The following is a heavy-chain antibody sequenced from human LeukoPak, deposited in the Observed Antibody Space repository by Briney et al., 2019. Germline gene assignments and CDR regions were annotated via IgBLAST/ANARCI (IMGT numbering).Heavy chain of an antibody. Sequence: GGSLRLSCAASGFTFSNYGMHWVRQAPGKGLEWVSSISSSSSYIYYADSVKGRFTISRDNAKNSLYLQMNSLRAEDTAVYYCARVLTGDGSSGFDYWGQGTLVTVSS. CDR3: ARVLTGDGSSGFDY. CDR1: GFTFSNYG. J-gene: IGHJ4*02. V-gene: IGHV3-21*01. CDR2: ISSSSSYI. D-gene: IGHD3-10*01.